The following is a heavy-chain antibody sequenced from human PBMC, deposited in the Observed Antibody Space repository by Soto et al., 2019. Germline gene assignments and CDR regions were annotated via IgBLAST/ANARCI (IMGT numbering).Heavy chain of an antibody. CDR2: IYLGGSA. CDR1: GDSVTSDY. CDR3: TRGKWFPRGYGMDV. D-gene: IGHD3-22*01. J-gene: IGHJ6*02. Sequence: QVQLRESGPGLVKPSETLSLTCTVSGDSVTSDYWSWIRQPPGKRLEYIGFIYLGGSANYNPSLESRVTISPDKSKNQLSLRLTFVTAADTAVYYCTRGKWFPRGYGMDVWGRGTTVTVS. V-gene: IGHV4-59*02.